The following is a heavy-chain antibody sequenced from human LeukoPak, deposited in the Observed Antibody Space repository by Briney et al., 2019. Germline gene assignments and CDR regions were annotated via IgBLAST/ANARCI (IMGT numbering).Heavy chain of an antibody. CDR2: TSSSSSYI. Sequence: GGSLRLSCAASGFTFSSYSMNWVRQAPGKGLEWVSSTSSSSSYIYYADSVKGRFTISRDNAKNSLYLQMNSLRAEDTAVYYCARDLPLYYYDSSGYYSDWGQGTLVTVSS. V-gene: IGHV3-21*01. CDR1: GFTFSSYS. J-gene: IGHJ4*02. D-gene: IGHD3-22*01. CDR3: ARDLPLYYYDSSGYYSD.